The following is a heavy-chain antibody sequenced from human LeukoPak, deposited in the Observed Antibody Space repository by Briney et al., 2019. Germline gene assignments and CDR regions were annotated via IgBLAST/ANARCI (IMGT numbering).Heavy chain of an antibody. Sequence: GGSLRLSCAASGFTFSDYYTSWIRQAPGKGLEWVSYISSSSSYTKNAGAVKGRFTISRDNAKKSVYLQMNSLRAEDTAVYYCGRGQWTSDYWGQGTLVTVSS. J-gene: IGHJ4*02. CDR3: GRGQWTSDY. CDR2: ISSSSSYT. D-gene: IGHD3/OR15-3a*01. V-gene: IGHV3-11*05. CDR1: GFTFSDYY.